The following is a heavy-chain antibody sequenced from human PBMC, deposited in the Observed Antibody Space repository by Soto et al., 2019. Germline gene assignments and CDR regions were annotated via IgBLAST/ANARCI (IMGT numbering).Heavy chain of an antibody. Sequence: GSLRLSCAASGFTFSDHYMDWVRQAPGKGLEWVGRTRNKANSYTTEYAASVKGRFTISRDDSKNSLYLQMNSLKTEDTAVYYCARGLSGWFDYWGQGTLVTVSS. CDR2: TRNKANSYTT. D-gene: IGHD1-26*01. CDR1: GFTFSDHY. CDR3: ARGLSGWFDY. J-gene: IGHJ5*01. V-gene: IGHV3-72*01.